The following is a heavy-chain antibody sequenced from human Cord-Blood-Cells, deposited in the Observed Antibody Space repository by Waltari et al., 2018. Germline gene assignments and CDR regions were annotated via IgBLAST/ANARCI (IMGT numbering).Heavy chain of an antibody. CDR3: AGEAYDRSMRGAAGTAVAM. J-gene: IGHJ3*02. CDR1: GGPISSGGYY. D-gene: IGHD6-13*01. Sequence: QVQLQESGPGLVKPSQTLSPTRTVSGGPISSGGYYRSWIRQHPGKGLEWLGYTDYSGSTYYNPPLKSGVTGAVAASKNQISEKLGSVTAADAAEYDCAGEAYDRSMRGAAGTAVAMWGEGAMVTVAS. V-gene: IGHV4-31*03. CDR2: TDYSGST.